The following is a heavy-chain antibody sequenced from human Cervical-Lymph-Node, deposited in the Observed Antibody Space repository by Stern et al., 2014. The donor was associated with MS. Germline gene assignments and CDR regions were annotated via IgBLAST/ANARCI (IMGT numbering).Heavy chain of an antibody. V-gene: IGHV1-8*01. Sequence: QVQLVQSGAEVKKPGASVKVSCKASGYTFTSYDIHWGRQATGQGLDWMGWMNPNNGNRDYAQTFQGRVTMTRNTSISTAYMELTSLRSDDTAVYFCARVRTVSGRRVDYWGQGTLVTVSS. J-gene: IGHJ4*02. CDR3: ARVRTVSGRRVDY. D-gene: IGHD2-15*01. CDR1: GYTFTSYD. CDR2: MNPNNGNR.